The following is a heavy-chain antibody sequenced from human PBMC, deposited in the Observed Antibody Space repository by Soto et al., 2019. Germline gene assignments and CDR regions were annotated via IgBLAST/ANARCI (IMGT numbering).Heavy chain of an antibody. V-gene: IGHV3-74*01. J-gene: IGHJ4*02. CDR2: IFGDGSIT. Sequence: RVSLRLSCESSGFILSTYWMDGVGQAPGKGLEWVSRIFGDGSITNYADSVKGRFTISRDNAKNTLYLQMSSLTVEDTAVYYCTTLQNAEAGPLNWGQGTMVTVSS. CDR3: TTLQNAEAGPLN. CDR1: GFILSTYW. D-gene: IGHD6-13*01.